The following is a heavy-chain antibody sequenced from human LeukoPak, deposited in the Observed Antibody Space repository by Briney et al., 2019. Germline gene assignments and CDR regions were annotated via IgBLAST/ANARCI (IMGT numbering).Heavy chain of an antibody. CDR2: ISSSGSTI. D-gene: IGHD3-3*01. CDR1: GFTFSSYE. Sequence: GGSLRLSCAASGFTFSSYEMNWVRQAPGKGLEWVSNISSSGSTIYYADSVKGRFTISRDNAKNSLYLQMNSLRAEDTAVYYCAKFPGTYYDFWSGYHFDYWGQGTLVTVSS. J-gene: IGHJ4*02. CDR3: AKFPGTYYDFWSGYHFDY. V-gene: IGHV3-48*03.